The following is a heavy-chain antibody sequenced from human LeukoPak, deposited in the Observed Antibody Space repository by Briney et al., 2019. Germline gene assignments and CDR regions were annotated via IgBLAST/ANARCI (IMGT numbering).Heavy chain of an antibody. J-gene: IGHJ5*02. D-gene: IGHD6-13*01. CDR3: ARESERAAAGILDWFDP. CDR2: IYYSGST. Sequence: SETLSLTCTVSGGSISSSSYYWGWIRQPPGKGLEWIGSIYYSGSTYYNPSLKSRVTITVDTSKNQFSLKLSSVTAADTAVYYCARESERAAAGILDWFDPWGQGTLVTVSS. V-gene: IGHV4-39*07. CDR1: GGSISSSSYY.